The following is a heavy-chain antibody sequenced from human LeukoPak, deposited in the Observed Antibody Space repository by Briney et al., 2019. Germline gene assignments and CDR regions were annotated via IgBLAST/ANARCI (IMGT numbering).Heavy chain of an antibody. D-gene: IGHD5-18*01. CDR3: AKDGGRGYTYGLYYFDY. V-gene: IGHV4-59*12. CDR1: GGSISSYY. Sequence: SETLSLTCTVSGGSISSYYWSWIRQPPGKGLEWIGYIYYSGSTNYNPSLKSRVTISVDTSKNQFSLKLGSMTAADTALYYCAKDGGRGYTYGLYYFDYWGQGTLVTVSS. J-gene: IGHJ4*02. CDR2: IYYSGST.